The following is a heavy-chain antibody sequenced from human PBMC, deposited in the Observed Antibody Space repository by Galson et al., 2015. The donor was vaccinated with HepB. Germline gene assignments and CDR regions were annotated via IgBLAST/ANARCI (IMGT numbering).Heavy chain of an antibody. V-gene: IGHV3-66*01. CDR1: GFTVSSNY. CDR3: ARLGYSSASIDY. D-gene: IGHD6-19*01. CDR2: IYSGGST. Sequence: SLRLSCAAFGFTVSSNYMSWVRQAPGKGLEWVSVIYSGGSTNYADSVKGRFTISRDNSKNTLYLQMNSLRAEDTAVYYCARLGYSSASIDYWGQGTLVTVSS. J-gene: IGHJ4*02.